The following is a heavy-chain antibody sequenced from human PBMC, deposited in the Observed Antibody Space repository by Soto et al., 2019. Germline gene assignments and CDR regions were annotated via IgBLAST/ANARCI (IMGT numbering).Heavy chain of an antibody. CDR1: GFTFTDYY. CDR2: ISSRTNYT. J-gene: IGHJ5*02. CDR3: DSSVVSSTRFDT. D-gene: IGHD6-13*01. V-gene: IGHV3-11*06. Sequence: PGGSLRLSCTASGFTFTDYYMSWIRQAPGKGLEWVSYISSRTNYTKYADSVRGRFTISRDNAKNSLFLQMNSLRGEDTAVYYCDSSVVSSTRFDTWGQGTLVTVSS.